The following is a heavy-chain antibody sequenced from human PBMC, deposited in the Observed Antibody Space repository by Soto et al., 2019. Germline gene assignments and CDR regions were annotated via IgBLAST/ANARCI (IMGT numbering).Heavy chain of an antibody. Sequence: PSETLSLTCTVSGGSISSGDYYWSWLRPAPGRGMEWIGYIHSSGSIYYNPSLKSRATMSIDTARNQFSLKVSSVTVADTAVYYCARDLDGLHDDNSGPYPRPGWGQGTLVTVS. D-gene: IGHD3-22*01. J-gene: IGHJ1*01. CDR3: ARDLDGLHDDNSGPYPRPG. CDR1: GGSISSGDYY. V-gene: IGHV4-30-4*01. CDR2: IHSSGSI.